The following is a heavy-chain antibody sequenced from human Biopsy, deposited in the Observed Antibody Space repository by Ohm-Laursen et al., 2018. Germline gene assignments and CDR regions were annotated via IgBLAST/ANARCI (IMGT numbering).Heavy chain of an antibody. Sequence: SSAKVSCKSPGGTFSNYGVNWVRQAPGQGLEWLGGNIPILGTGNYAQKFQDRVTVAADTSTSTATMELRSLRSDDTAVYYCATKLTGYFHHWGQGTLVIVSS. CDR3: ATKLTGYFHH. CDR1: GGTFSNYG. V-gene: IGHV1-69*06. CDR2: NIPILGTG. D-gene: IGHD3-9*01. J-gene: IGHJ1*01.